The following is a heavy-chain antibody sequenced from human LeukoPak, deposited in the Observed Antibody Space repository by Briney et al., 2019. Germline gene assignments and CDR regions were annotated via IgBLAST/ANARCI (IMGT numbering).Heavy chain of an antibody. CDR3: ARDGMLRGVIDYSGMDV. J-gene: IGHJ6*02. CDR2: IIVILGIA. CDR1: GGTISNYA. D-gene: IGHD3-10*01. Sequence: GASVKVSCKASGGTISNYALSWVRQAPGQGLEWMGRIIVILGIADYAQKFQGRVTITADKSTTTVYMELSSLRSQDTAVYYCARDGMLRGVIDYSGMDVWGQGTTVTVSS. V-gene: IGHV1-69*04.